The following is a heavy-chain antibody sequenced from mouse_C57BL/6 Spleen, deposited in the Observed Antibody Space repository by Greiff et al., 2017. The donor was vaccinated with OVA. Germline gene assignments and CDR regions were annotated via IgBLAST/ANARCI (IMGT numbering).Heavy chain of an antibody. CDR1: GYTFTDSY. V-gene: IGHV1-26*01. Sequence: VQLQQSGPELVKPGASVKISCKASGYTFTDSYMNWVKQSHGKSLEWIGDINPNNGGTSYNQKFKGKATLTVDKSSSTAYMELRSRTSEDSAVDYCARAGRGYYFDYWGQGTTLTVSS. CDR2: INPNNGGT. CDR3: ARAGRGYYFDY. J-gene: IGHJ2*01.